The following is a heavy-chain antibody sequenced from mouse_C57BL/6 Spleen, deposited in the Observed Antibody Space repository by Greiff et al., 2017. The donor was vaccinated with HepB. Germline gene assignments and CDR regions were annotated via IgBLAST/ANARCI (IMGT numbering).Heavy chain of an antibody. V-gene: IGHV1-15*01. CDR3: TRVYPDGGAMDY. Sequence: QVQLQQSGAELVRPGASVTLSCKASGYTFTDYEMHWVKQTPVHGLEWIGAIDPDTGGTAYNQKFKGKAILTADKSSSTAYMELRSLTSEDSAVYYCTRVYPDGGAMDYWGQGTSVTVSS. D-gene: IGHD2-3*01. J-gene: IGHJ4*01. CDR1: GYTFTDYE. CDR2: IDPDTGGT.